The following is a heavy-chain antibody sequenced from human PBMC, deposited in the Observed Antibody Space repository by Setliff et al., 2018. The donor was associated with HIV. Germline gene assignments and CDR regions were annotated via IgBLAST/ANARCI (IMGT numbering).Heavy chain of an antibody. V-gene: IGHV4-34*01. J-gene: IGHJ4*02. D-gene: IGHD3-22*01. CDR3: ARGALSLTMTKLLSFFDS. CDR1: GGSFSAYY. CDR2: INHSGNT. Sequence: SQTLSLTCAVYGGSFSAYYWSWIRQPPVKGLEWIGEINHSGNTNYNPSLKSRVTISVVTSKSHFSLKMTSVTAADTAIYYCARGALSLTMTKLLSFFDSWGQGTQVTVSS.